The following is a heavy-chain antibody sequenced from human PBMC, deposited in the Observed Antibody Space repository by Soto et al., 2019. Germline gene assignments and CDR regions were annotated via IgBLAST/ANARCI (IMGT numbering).Heavy chain of an antibody. J-gene: IGHJ4*02. CDR2: ISYDGSNK. CDR1: GFTFGDYY. V-gene: IGHV3-30*18. D-gene: IGHD3-10*01. Sequence: HPGGSLRLSCAASGFTFGDYYMSWIRQAPGKGLEWVADISYDGSNKYYADSVKGRFTISRDNSKNTLYLQMNSLRAEDTAVYYCAKASQVLWFGELTYYFDYWGQGTLVTVSS. CDR3: AKASQVLWFGELTYYFDY.